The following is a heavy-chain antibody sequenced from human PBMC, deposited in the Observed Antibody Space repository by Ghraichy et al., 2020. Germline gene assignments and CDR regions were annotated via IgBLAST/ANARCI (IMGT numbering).Heavy chain of an antibody. CDR2: ISGSGGAT. Sequence: GGSLRLSCEASGFTFVTYGMSWVRQTPGRGLEWVSGISGSGGATNYADSVKGRFTISRDNYKNTVYLQMNSLRADDTAVYYCAKDRLRPYFDSWVPGTLVTVSS. CDR3: AKDRLRPYFDS. J-gene: IGHJ4*02. V-gene: IGHV3-23*01. CDR1: GFTFVTYG.